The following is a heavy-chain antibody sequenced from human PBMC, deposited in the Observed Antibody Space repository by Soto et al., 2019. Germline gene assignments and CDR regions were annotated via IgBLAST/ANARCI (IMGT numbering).Heavy chain of an antibody. J-gene: IGHJ4*02. CDR1: GGSFSGYY. Sequence: SETLSLTCAVYGGSFSGYYWSWIRQPPGKGLEWIGEINHSGSTNYNPSLKSRVTISVDTSKNQFSLKLSSVTAADTAVYYCAKGGWPHYWGQGTLVTVSS. CDR3: AKGGWPHY. D-gene: IGHD6-19*01. CDR2: INHSGST. V-gene: IGHV4-34*01.